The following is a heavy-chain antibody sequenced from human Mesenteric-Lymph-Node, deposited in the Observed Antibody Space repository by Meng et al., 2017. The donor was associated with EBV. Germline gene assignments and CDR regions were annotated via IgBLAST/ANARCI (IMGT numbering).Heavy chain of an antibody. V-gene: IGHV1-2*06. CDR2: IDPHSGAT. Sequence: QVQLVQSGAEVKKPGASVTVSCKTSGYTFIAYSMFWVRQAPGQGLEWMGRIDPHSGATNYAQNFQGRVTLTRDTSISTAYMELNSLRSDDTAVYYCAREIRYDYVWGTSFDYWGQGTLVTVSS. CDR3: AREIRYDYVWGTSFDY. D-gene: IGHD3-16*01. J-gene: IGHJ4*02. CDR1: GYTFIAYS.